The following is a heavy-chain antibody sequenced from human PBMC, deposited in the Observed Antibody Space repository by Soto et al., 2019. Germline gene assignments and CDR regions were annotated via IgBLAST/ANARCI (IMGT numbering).Heavy chain of an antibody. CDR1: GDSISSSHW. CDR2: TYHSGNT. V-gene: IGHV4-4*02. J-gene: IGHJ4*02. Sequence: QVQLQESGPGLVRPSGTLSLTCGVSGDSISSSHWWSWVRQPPGKGLEWIGETYHSGNTNYSPSLRGRVTISVDKSKNQFSLRLTSMTAADTALYFCARVMGVASGGPLDYWGQGTLVTVSS. D-gene: IGHD2-15*01. CDR3: ARVMGVASGGPLDY.